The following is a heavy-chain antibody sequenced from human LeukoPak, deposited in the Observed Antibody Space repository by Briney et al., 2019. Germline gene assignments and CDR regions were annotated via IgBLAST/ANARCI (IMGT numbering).Heavy chain of an antibody. V-gene: IGHV4-39*01. D-gene: IGHD4-23*01. CDR3: ARHSRTVGSVGIDP. CDR1: GGSISSSGYY. Sequence: SETLSLTCTVSGGSISSSGYYWGWIRQPPGKGLERVGNIYYTGSTYYNPSLKSRVTISVDASKNQFSLKLSSVTAADTAVYYCARHSRTVGSVGIDPWGQGTLVTVSS. J-gene: IGHJ5*02. CDR2: IYYTGST.